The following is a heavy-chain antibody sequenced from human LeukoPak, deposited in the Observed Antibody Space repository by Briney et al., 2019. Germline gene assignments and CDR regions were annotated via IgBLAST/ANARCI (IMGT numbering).Heavy chain of an antibody. CDR1: GSSISSSNW. Sequence: SGTLSLTCAVSGSSISSSNWWSWVRQPPGKGLEWIGEIYHSGSTNYNPSLKSRVTISVDKSKNQFSLKLSSVTAADTAVYYCARGLKGKLPWFDPWGQGTLVTVSS. J-gene: IGHJ5*02. CDR2: IYHSGST. D-gene: IGHD1-7*01. CDR3: ARGLKGKLPWFDP. V-gene: IGHV4-4*02.